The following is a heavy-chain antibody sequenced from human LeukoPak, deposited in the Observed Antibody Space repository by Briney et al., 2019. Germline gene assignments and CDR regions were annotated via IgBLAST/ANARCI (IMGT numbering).Heavy chain of an antibody. D-gene: IGHD3-3*01. CDR3: ARDFRYYDFWSEGWFDP. Sequence: ASVKVSCKASGFTFTSSAMQWVRQARGQRLEWIGWIVVGSGNTNYAQKFQERVTITRDMSTSTAYMELSSLRSEDTAVYYCARDFRYYDFWSEGWFDPWGQGTLVTVSS. CDR2: IVVGSGNT. J-gene: IGHJ5*02. CDR1: GFTFTSSA. V-gene: IGHV1-58*02.